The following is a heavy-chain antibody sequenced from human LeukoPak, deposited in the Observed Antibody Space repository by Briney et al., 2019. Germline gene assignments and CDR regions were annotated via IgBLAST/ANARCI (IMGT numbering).Heavy chain of an antibody. CDR3: ACLGYTSDWRNEKVVDY. CDR1: GYTYELYA. V-gene: IGHV3-43*02. Sequence: PGGSVKLLCAASGYTYELYALLGARQAPGKGLEWVSLISGDGGTTYYAVSAKGRFTISRDNSKNSLYLQMNSLRTEDSTLYLCACLGYTSDWRNEKVVDYWGQGTLVTVSS. CDR2: ISGDGGTT. J-gene: IGHJ4*02. D-gene: IGHD6-19*01.